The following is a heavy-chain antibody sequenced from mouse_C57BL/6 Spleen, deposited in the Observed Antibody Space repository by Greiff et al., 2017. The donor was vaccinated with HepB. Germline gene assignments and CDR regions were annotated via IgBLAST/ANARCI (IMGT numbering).Heavy chain of an antibody. D-gene: IGHD2-4*01. CDR2: INPNNGGT. V-gene: IGHV1-18*01. J-gene: IGHJ3*01. CDR1: GYTFTDYN. CDR3: ASKGIYYDYGGFAY. Sequence: EVQLQQSGPELVKPGASVKIPCKASGYTFTDYNMDWVKQSHGKSLEWIGDINPNNGGTIYNQKFKGKATLTVDKSSSTAYMELRSLTSEDTAVYYCASKGIYYDYGGFAYWGQGTLVTVSA.